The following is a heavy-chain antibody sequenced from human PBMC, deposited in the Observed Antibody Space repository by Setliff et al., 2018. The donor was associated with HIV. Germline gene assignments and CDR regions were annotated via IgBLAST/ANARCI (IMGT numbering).Heavy chain of an antibody. CDR1: VYTFTGYY. CDR3: ATLSY. J-gene: IGHJ4*02. V-gene: IGHV1-2*02. Sequence: SFPSSVYTFTGYYMHWVRQAPGQGLEWMGWINPNSGDTNYAQKFQGRVTMTRDTSISTAYMELSRLRSDDTAVYYCATLSYWGQGTLVTVSS. CDR2: INPNSGDT.